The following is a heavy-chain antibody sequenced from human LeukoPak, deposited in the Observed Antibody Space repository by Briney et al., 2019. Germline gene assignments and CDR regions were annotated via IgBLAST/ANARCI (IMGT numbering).Heavy chain of an antibody. CDR3: ARDGIKLGIVVVLKTRPFDI. Sequence: SETLCLTCAVSGGSFSGYYWSWIRQPPGKGLEWMGEINHSGSTNYNPSLKSRVAIPVDASKNRFSLKLSCMTSADTAVYYCARDGIKLGIVVVLKTRPFDIRGQGTMVTVSS. V-gene: IGHV4-34*01. CDR2: INHSGST. D-gene: IGHD3-22*01. J-gene: IGHJ3*02. CDR1: GGSFSGYY.